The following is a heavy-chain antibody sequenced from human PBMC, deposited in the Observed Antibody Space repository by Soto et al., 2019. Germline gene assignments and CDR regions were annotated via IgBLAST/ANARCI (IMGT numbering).Heavy chain of an antibody. D-gene: IGHD3-9*01. Sequence: EVQLVESGGGLVQPGGSLRLSCAASGFSFSYYWMHWVRQAPGKGLVWVSHINRDGSSTDYGDSVKGRFTISRDNDKNTLYLQMNSLRAEDTAVYYCARRGGDDILTGYRYWGQGTLVIVSS. J-gene: IGHJ4*02. CDR3: ARRGGDDILTGYRY. V-gene: IGHV3-74*01. CDR1: GFSFSYYW. CDR2: INRDGSST.